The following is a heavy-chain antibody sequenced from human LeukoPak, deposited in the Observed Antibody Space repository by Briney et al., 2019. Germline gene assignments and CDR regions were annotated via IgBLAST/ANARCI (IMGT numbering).Heavy chain of an antibody. CDR2: IYYSGST. Sequence: SETLSLTCTASGGSISSYYWSWIRQPPGKGLEWIGYIYYSGSTNYNPSLKSRVTISVDTSKNQFSLKLSSVTAADTAVYYCARYYYDSSGYYSAYYFDYWGQGTLVTVSS. V-gene: IGHV4-59*01. CDR3: ARYYYDSSGYYSAYYFDY. J-gene: IGHJ4*02. D-gene: IGHD3-22*01. CDR1: GGSISSYY.